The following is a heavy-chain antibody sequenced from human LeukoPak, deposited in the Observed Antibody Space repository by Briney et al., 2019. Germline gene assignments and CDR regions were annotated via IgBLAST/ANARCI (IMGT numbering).Heavy chain of an antibody. J-gene: IGHJ4*02. CDR1: GFTFDDYG. Sequence: GGSLRLSCAASGFTFDDYGMSWVRQAPGKGLEWVSGINWNGGSTGYADSVKGRFTISRDNAKNSLYLQMNSLRAEDTAVYYCARVSYCGGDCSTGSFDYWGQGTLVTVSS. D-gene: IGHD2-21*02. CDR2: INWNGGST. CDR3: ARVSYCGGDCSTGSFDY. V-gene: IGHV3-20*04.